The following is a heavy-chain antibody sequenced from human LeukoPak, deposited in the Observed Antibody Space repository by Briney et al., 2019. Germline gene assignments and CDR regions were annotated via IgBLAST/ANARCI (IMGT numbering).Heavy chain of an antibody. D-gene: IGHD6-6*01. V-gene: IGHV4-39*07. Sequence: SETLSLTCTVSGGSISSSSYYWGWIRQPPGKGLEWIGSIYYSGSTYYNPSLKSRVTISVDTSKNQFSLKLSSVTAADTAVYYCARGYSSSSSPFDYWGQGTLVTVSS. CDR2: IYYSGST. CDR1: GGSISSSSYY. CDR3: ARGYSSSSSPFDY. J-gene: IGHJ4*02.